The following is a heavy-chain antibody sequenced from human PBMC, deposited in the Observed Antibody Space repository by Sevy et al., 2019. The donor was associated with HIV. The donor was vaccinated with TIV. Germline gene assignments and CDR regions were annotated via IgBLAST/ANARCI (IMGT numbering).Heavy chain of an antibody. V-gene: IGHV3-30*03. CDR3: VAEPPSGGHGNYHYGLDL. J-gene: IGHJ6*02. Sequence: GGSLRLSCTVSGFIFGDYDMHWVRQAPGKGLEWVSLILDRGDQTFYWESVKGRSTISRDNAKNTLYLQMSRLRHEDTAVYYCVAEPPSGGHGNYHYGLDLWGQGTTVTVSS. CDR2: ILDRGDQT. D-gene: IGHD3-16*01. CDR1: GFIFGDYD.